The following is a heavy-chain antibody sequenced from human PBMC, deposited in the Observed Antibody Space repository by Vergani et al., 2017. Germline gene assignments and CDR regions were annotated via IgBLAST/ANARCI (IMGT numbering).Heavy chain of an antibody. CDR3: ARDRLHYDFWSAHPYYYMDV. CDR1: GGSISSYY. Sequence: QVQLQESGPGLVKPSETLSLTCTVSGGSISSYYWSWIRQPPGKGLEWIGYIYYSGSTNYNPSLKSRVTISVDTSKNQFSLKLSSVTAADTAVYYCARDRLHYDFWSAHPYYYMDVWGK. J-gene: IGHJ6*03. V-gene: IGHV4-59*01. CDR2: IYYSGST. D-gene: IGHD3-3*01.